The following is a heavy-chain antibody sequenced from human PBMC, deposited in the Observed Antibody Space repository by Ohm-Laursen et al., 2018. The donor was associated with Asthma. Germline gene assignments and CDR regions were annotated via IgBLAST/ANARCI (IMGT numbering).Heavy chain of an antibody. CDR1: GFTFSSYS. Sequence: GSLRLSCTASGFTFSSYSMNWVRQAPGKGLEWVSSISSSSSYIYYADSVKGRFTISRDNAKNSLYLQMNSLRAEDTAVYYCAREYSSGPDDYWGQGTLVTVSS. CDR3: AREYSSGPDDY. J-gene: IGHJ4*02. V-gene: IGHV3-21*01. CDR2: ISSSSSYI. D-gene: IGHD6-19*01.